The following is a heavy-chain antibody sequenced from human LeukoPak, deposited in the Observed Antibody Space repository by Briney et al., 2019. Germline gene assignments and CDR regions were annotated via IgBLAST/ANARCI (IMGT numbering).Heavy chain of an antibody. CDR1: GFTFSNYW. D-gene: IGHD2-15*01. V-gene: IGHV3-74*01. Sequence: GGSLRLSCAASGFTFSNYWMYWVRRAPGKGLVWVSRINSDGSITTYADSVKGRFTISRDNAKNTLYLQMSSLRAEDTAVYYCVRGAVPASSSFDPWGQGTLVTVSS. J-gene: IGHJ5*02. CDR2: INSDGSIT. CDR3: VRGAVPASSSFDP.